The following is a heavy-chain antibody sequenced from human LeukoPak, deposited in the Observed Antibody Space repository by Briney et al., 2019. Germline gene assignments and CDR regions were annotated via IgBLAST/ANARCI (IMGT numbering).Heavy chain of an antibody. J-gene: IGHJ4*02. V-gene: IGHV3-48*03. CDR3: ARDDYGDYDVY. Sequence: GGSLRLSCAASGFTFSSYEMNWVRQAPGKGLEWVSYVSSSGSTIYYADSVKGRFTISRDNAKNSLYLQMNSLRAEDTAVYYCARDDYGDYDVYWGQGTLVTVSS. CDR2: VSSSGSTI. D-gene: IGHD4-17*01. CDR1: GFTFSSYE.